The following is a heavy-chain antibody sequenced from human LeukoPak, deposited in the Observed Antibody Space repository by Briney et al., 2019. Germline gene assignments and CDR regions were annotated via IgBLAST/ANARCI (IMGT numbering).Heavy chain of an antibody. CDR3: AKGAQRGFDYSNSLQY. J-gene: IGHJ4*02. CDR2: IWSVGTNM. D-gene: IGHD4-11*01. Sequence: GGSLRLSCAASGFIFTDYGFHWVRQAPGKGLEWVAAIWSVGTNMYYGNSVKGRFFIQRDDSQNTVYLEKSSLRAEDNAVYYCAKGAQRGFDYSNSLQYWGQGSLVTVSS. CDR1: GFIFTDYG. V-gene: IGHV3-33*06.